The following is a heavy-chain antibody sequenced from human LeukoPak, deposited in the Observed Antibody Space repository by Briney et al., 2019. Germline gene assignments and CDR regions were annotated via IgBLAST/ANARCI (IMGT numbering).Heavy chain of an antibody. CDR2: ISAYNGNT. CDR1: GYTFTSYG. J-gene: IGHJ4*02. V-gene: IGHV1-18*01. CDR3: ARVANGIAARPPDY. D-gene: IGHD6-6*01. Sequence: ASVKVSCKASGYTFTSYGISWVRQAPGQGIEWMGWISAYNGNTNYAQKLQGRVTMTTDTSTSTAYMELRSLRSDDTAVYYCARVANGIAARPPDYWGQGTLVTVSS.